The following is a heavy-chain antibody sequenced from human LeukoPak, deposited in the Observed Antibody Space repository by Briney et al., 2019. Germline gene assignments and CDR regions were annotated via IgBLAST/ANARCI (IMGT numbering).Heavy chain of an antibody. D-gene: IGHD2-15*01. V-gene: IGHV1-3*01. Sequence: EASVKVSFKASGYTFTSYAMHWVRQARGQGLEWMGWINAGNGNTKYSQKFQGRVTITRDTSASTAYMELSSLRSEDTAVYYCARLCSGGSCYYYFDYWGQGTLVTVSS. CDR1: GYTFTSYA. CDR2: INAGNGNT. J-gene: IGHJ4*02. CDR3: ARLCSGGSCYYYFDY.